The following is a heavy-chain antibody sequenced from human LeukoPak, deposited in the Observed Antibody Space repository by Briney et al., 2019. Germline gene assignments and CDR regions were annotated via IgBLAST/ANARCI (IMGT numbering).Heavy chain of an antibody. J-gene: IGHJ4*02. CDR1: GFTVSSNY. Sequence: GGSLRLSCAASGFTVSSNYMSWVRQAPGKGLEWVSVIYSGGSTYYADSVKGRFTISRDNSKNTLYLQMNSLRAEDTAVYYCARSYYDILTGSYYFDYWGQGTLATVSS. D-gene: IGHD3-9*01. V-gene: IGHV3-53*01. CDR3: ARSYYDILTGSYYFDY. CDR2: IYSGGST.